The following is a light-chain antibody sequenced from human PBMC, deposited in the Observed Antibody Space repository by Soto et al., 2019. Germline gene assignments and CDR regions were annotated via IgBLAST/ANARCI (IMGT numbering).Light chain of an antibody. V-gene: IGKV3-11*01. CDR1: QYVSSF. Sequence: EIVLTQSPATLSLSAGERATLSCRASQYVSSFLAWYQQKAGQAPRLLIYDASHRATGIPARFSGSGSGTDFTLTINSLEPEDFAVYYCQQYGSSKTFGQGTKV. CDR2: DAS. J-gene: IGKJ1*01. CDR3: QQYGSSKT.